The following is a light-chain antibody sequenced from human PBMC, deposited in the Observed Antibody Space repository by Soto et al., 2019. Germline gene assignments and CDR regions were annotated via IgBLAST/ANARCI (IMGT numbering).Light chain of an antibody. V-gene: IGLV2-14*01. CDR2: EVS. Sequence: QSVLTQPASVSGSPGQSITISCTGTNSDVGAYNYVSWYQHHPGKAPKLIIYEVSHRPSGISNRFSGSKSAYTASLTISGLQAEDEADYSCSSYAGSSTLVFGTGTKVTVL. CDR3: SSYAGSSTLV. J-gene: IGLJ1*01. CDR1: NSDVGAYNY.